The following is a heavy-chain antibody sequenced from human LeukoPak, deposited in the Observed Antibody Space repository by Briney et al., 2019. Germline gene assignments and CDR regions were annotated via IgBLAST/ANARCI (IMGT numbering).Heavy chain of an antibody. Sequence: SQTLSLTCSVSGGSISRGNYHWSWIRQPAGKGLEWIGRIYSSGTTNYNPSFKSRATISEDTSKNQFSLKLTSVTAADTAVYYCTRDLTQYYDVWSGSHGFDLWGQGTMVIVSS. CDR2: IYSSGTT. V-gene: IGHV4-61*02. D-gene: IGHD3-3*01. CDR3: TRDLTQYYDVWSGSHGFDL. J-gene: IGHJ3*01. CDR1: GGSISRGNYH.